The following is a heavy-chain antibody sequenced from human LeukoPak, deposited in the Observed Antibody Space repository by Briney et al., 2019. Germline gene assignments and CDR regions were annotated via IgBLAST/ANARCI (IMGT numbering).Heavy chain of an antibody. CDR1: GYTFTGYY. J-gene: IGHJ5*02. Sequence: ASVKVSCKASGYTFTGYYMHWVRQAPGQGLEWMGWINPNSGGTNYAQKFQGGVTMTRDTSISTAYMELSRLRSDDTAVSYCARAHQLQFNWFYPWGQGTLVTVSS. CDR2: INPNSGGT. D-gene: IGHD2-2*01. V-gene: IGHV1-2*02. CDR3: ARAHQLQFNWFYP.